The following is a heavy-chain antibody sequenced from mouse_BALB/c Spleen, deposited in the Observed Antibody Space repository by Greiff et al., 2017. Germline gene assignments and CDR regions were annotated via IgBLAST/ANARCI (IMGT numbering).Heavy chain of an antibody. Sequence: EVKLVESGGGLVQPGGSRKLSCAASGFTFSSFGMHWVRQAPEKGLEWVAYISSGSSTIYYADTVKGRFTISRDNPKNTLFLQMTSLRSEDTAMYYCARGWEGMDYWGQGTSVTVSS. CDR3: ARGWEGMDY. CDR2: ISSGSSTI. CDR1: GFTFSSFG. V-gene: IGHV5-17*02. D-gene: IGHD2-3*01. J-gene: IGHJ4*01.